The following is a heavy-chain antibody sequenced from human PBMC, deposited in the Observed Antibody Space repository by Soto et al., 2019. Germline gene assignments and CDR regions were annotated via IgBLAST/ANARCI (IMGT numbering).Heavy chain of an antibody. D-gene: IGHD2-21*01. Sequence: GGSLRLSCAASGFTFSSYAMSWVRQAPGKGLEWVSAISGSGGSTYYADSVKGRFTISRDNSKNTLYLQMNSLRAEDTAVYYCAEDPGRLDWFDPWGQGTLVTVSS. V-gene: IGHV3-23*01. J-gene: IGHJ5*02. CDR1: GFTFSSYA. CDR3: AEDPGRLDWFDP. CDR2: ISGSGGST.